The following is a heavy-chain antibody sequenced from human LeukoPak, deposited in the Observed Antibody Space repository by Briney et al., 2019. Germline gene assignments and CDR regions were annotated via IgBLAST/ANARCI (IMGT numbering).Heavy chain of an antibody. V-gene: IGHV3-23*01. D-gene: IGHD2-21*01. CDR2: IFCSSGTT. J-gene: IGHJ5*02. CDR3: ARGRGPTVIIVVPVKPSDH. CDR1: GFTLSVYA. Sequence: GGSLRLSCAASGFTLSVYAMMGLRQAPGRGLEGVGSIFCSSGTTYYADSVKGRFTISRDSSKNTVFLQMSSLRPDDTAVYFCARGRGPTVIIVVPVKPSDHWGQGSLVTVSS.